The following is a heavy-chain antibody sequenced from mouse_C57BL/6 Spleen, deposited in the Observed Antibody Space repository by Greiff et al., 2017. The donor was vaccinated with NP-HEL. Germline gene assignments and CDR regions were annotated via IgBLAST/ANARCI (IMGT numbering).Heavy chain of an antibody. D-gene: IGHD1-1*01. CDR2: IYPRSGNT. J-gene: IGHJ4*01. V-gene: IGHV1-81*01. CDR1: GYTFTSYG. Sequence: VKVVESGAELARPGASVKLSCKASGYTFTSYGISWVKQRTGQGLEWIGEIYPRSGNTYYNEKFKGKATLTADKSSSTAYMELRSLTSEDSAVYFCARSSSDYYAMDYWGQGTSVTVSS. CDR3: ARSSSDYYAMDY.